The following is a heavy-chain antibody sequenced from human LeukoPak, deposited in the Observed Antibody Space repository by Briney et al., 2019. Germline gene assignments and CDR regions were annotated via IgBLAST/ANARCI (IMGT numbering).Heavy chain of an antibody. Sequence: GGSLRLSCAASGFTFSSSSMSWVRQAPGKGLEWVSVIRGRGGSTDYADSVKGRFTISRDNSKNTLYLQMNSLRAEDTAVYCCAKGSGWYVWGQRALLTVSS. J-gene: IGHJ4*02. D-gene: IGHD6-19*01. V-gene: IGHV3-23*01. CDR3: AKGSGWYV. CDR2: IRGRGGST. CDR1: GFTFSSSS.